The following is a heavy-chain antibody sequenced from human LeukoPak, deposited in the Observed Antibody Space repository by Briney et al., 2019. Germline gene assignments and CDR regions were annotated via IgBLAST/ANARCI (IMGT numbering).Heavy chain of an antibody. CDR3: ARGSRLRFLEWFDHYYYYMDV. CDR1: GYTFTSYD. Sequence: ASVKVPCKASGYTFTSYDINWVRQATGQGLEWMGWMNPNSGNTGYAQKFQGRVTITRNTSISTAYMELSSLRSEDTAVYYCARGSRLRFLEWFDHYYYYMDVWGKGTTVTVSS. J-gene: IGHJ6*03. CDR2: MNPNSGNT. V-gene: IGHV1-8*03. D-gene: IGHD3-3*01.